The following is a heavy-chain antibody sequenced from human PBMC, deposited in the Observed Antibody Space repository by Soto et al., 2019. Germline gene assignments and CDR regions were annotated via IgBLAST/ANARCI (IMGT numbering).Heavy chain of an antibody. J-gene: IGHJ4*01. V-gene: IGHV1-18*04. CDR1: GYTFTSYG. Sequence: ASVKVSCKASGYTFTSYGISWVRQAPGQGLEWMGWISAYNGNTNYAQKLQGRVTMTTDTSTSTAYMELRSLRSDDTAVYYCAATAMVTGIFDYWGHGTLVTVSS. CDR3: AATAMVTGIFDY. CDR2: ISAYNGNT. D-gene: IGHD5-18*01.